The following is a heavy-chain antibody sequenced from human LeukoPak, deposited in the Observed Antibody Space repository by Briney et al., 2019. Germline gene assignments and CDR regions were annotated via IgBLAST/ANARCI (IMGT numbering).Heavy chain of an antibody. CDR2: INHSGST. V-gene: IGHV4-34*01. CDR1: GGSFSGYY. CDR3: ARWASRGNYGDYYFFDY. J-gene: IGHJ4*02. D-gene: IGHD4-17*01. Sequence: SETLSLTCAVYGGSFSGYYWSWIRQPPGKGLEWIGEINHSGSTNYNPSLKTRVTISEDTSKNQFSLKLSSVTAADTAVYYCARWASRGNYGDYYFFDYWGQGTLLTVSS.